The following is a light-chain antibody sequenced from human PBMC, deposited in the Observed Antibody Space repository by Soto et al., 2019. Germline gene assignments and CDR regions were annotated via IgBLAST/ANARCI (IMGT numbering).Light chain of an antibody. CDR3: QQYGSSPVT. J-gene: IGKJ1*01. V-gene: IGKV3-20*01. Sequence: EIVLTQSPGTLSLSPGERATLSCRASQSVSSNYLAWYQQKPGRAPRLLIYGASSRATGIPDRFSGSGSGTDITLTISRLEPEDFAVYYCQQYGSSPVTFGQGTKVDIK. CDR1: QSVSSNY. CDR2: GAS.